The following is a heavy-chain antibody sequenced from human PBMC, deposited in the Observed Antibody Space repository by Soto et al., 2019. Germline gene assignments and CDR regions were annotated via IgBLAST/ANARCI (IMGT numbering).Heavy chain of an antibody. CDR2: IYYSGST. CDR3: ARLNYYGSGSYYLYYYYYGMDV. J-gene: IGHJ6*02. Sequence: SETLSLTCTVSGGSISSYYWSWIRQPPGKGLEWIGYIYYSGSTNYNPSLKSRVTISVDTSKNQFSLKLSSVTAADTAVYYCARLNYYGSGSYYLYYYYYGMDVWGQGTTVTVS. D-gene: IGHD3-10*01. CDR1: GGSISSYY. V-gene: IGHV4-59*01.